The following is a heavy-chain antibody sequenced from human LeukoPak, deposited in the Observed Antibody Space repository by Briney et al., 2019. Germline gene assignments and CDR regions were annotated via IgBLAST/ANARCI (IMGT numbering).Heavy chain of an antibody. D-gene: IGHD3-10*01. CDR1: GYTFTSYG. V-gene: IGHV1-18*04. CDR2: ISAYNGNT. J-gene: IGHJ4*02. CDR3: ARSYYGSQADY. Sequence: GGPVKVPCKASGYTFTSYGISWGRQAPGQGLEWMGWISAYNGNTNYAQKLQGRVTMTADTSTSTAYMELRSLRSDDTAVYYCARSYYGSQADYWGQGTLVTVSS.